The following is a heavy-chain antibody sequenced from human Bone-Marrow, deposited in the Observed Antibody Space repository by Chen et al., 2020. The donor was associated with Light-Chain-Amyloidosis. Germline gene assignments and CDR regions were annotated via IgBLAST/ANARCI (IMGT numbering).Heavy chain of an antibody. J-gene: IGHJ6*02. D-gene: IGHD3-10*01. V-gene: IGHV1-8*01. CDR2: MNPNSGNT. Sequence: QVQLVQSGAEVKKPGASVKVSCKASGYTFTSYDINWVRQATGQGLEWMGGMNPNSGNTGYAKKFQGRVTMTRNTSISTAYMELSSLRSEDTAVYYCARGSYGSGSYYHYYYYGMDVWGQGTTVTVSS. CDR3: ARGSYGSGSYYHYYYYGMDV. CDR1: GYTFTSYD.